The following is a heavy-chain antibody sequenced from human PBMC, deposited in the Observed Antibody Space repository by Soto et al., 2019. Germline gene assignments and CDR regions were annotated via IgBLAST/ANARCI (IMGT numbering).Heavy chain of an antibody. CDR1: GYTFTSYG. Sequence: ASVKVSCKASGYTFTSYGISWVRQAPGQGLEWMGWISAYNGNTNYAQKLQGRVTMTTDTSTSTAYMELRSLRSDDTAVYYCARRLPPTHYDFWSGYWFFGPWGQGPLVTVSS. V-gene: IGHV1-18*01. D-gene: IGHD3-3*01. J-gene: IGHJ5*02. CDR3: ARRLPPTHYDFWSGYWFFGP. CDR2: ISAYNGNT.